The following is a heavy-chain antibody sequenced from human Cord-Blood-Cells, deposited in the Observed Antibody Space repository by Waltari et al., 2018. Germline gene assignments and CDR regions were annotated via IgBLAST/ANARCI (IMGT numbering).Heavy chain of an antibody. V-gene: IGHV4-59*08. Sequence: QVQLQESGPGLVKPSETLSLTCTVSGGSISSYYWSWIRRPPGKGLEWIGYIYYSGSTHYNPSLKSRVTISVDTSKNRFSLKLSSVTAADTAVYYCARPYCSGGSCYSGWFDPWGQGTLVTVSS. CDR3: ARPYCSGGSCYSGWFDP. D-gene: IGHD2-15*01. J-gene: IGHJ5*02. CDR1: GGSISSYY. CDR2: IYYSGST.